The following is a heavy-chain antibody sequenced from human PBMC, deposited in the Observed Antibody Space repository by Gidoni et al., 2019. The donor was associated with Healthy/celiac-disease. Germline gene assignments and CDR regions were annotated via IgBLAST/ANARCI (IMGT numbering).Heavy chain of an antibody. CDR1: GFSFISYG. CDR2: ISGSRSYI. V-gene: IGHV3-21*02. Sequence: EVQLVESGGGLVGPGGSLRLSCAASGFSFISYGMNWVRQAPGKGLEWFSSISGSRSYIYYADSVKVRFTIYRDNAKNSLYLQMNSLRAEDTAVYYCARDLSMILRDGMDVWGQGTTVTVSS. D-gene: IGHD3-16*01. J-gene: IGHJ6*02. CDR3: ARDLSMILRDGMDV.